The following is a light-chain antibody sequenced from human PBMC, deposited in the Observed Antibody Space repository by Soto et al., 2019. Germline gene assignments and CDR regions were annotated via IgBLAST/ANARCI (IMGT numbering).Light chain of an antibody. CDR2: GAS. J-gene: IGKJ1*01. Sequence: EIVLTQSPDTLSLSAGERATLSFMASQSVSSTYLAWYQLKPGQAPRLLIYGASSRATGIPDRFSGSGSGTDFTLTISRLEPEDFAVYYCQQFGSSPRTFGQGTKVDIK. V-gene: IGKV3-20*01. CDR3: QQFGSSPRT. CDR1: QSVSSTY.